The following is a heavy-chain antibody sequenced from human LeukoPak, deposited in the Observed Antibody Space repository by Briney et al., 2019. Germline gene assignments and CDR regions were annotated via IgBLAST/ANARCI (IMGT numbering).Heavy chain of an antibody. V-gene: IGHV4-39*02. CDR1: GGSITNNNYY. J-gene: IGHJ4*02. CDR2: FYYSGST. D-gene: IGHD3-9*01. Sequence: SETLSLTCTDSGGSITNNNYYWDWIRQPPGKGLEWIGDFYYSGSTHYNPSLKSRVTISADTSKNHFSLKLSSVTAADTAVYYCAKTVFLAGWHFDQWGQGTLVTVSS. CDR3: AKTVFLAGWHFDQ.